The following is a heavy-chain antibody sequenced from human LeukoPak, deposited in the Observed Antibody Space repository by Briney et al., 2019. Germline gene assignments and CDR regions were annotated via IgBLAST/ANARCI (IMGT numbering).Heavy chain of an antibody. CDR1: GYTFTSYD. Sequence: ASVNVSCKASGYTFTSYDINWVRQATGQGLEWMGWMNPNSGNTGYAQKFQGRVTMTRNTSISTAYMELSSLRSEDTAVYYCARGLATVPAYNWFDPWGQGTLVTVSS. D-gene: IGHD4-17*01. CDR2: MNPNSGNT. V-gene: IGHV1-8*01. J-gene: IGHJ5*02. CDR3: ARGLATVPAYNWFDP.